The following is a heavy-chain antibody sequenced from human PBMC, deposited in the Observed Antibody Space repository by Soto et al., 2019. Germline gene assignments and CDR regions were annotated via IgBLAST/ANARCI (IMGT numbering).Heavy chain of an antibody. CDR1: GFTLSYYW. CDR3: ATTRLG. V-gene: IGHV3-7*01. CDR2: INQDGSEK. Sequence: EVQLVESGGGLVQPGGSLKLSCVASGFTLSYYWMSWVRQAPGMGLEWVANINQDGSEKYYVDSVKGRFTISRDNAKNSLYLQMNSLRAEDTAVYYCATTRLGWGQGTLVTVSS. D-gene: IGHD3-16*01. J-gene: IGHJ4*02.